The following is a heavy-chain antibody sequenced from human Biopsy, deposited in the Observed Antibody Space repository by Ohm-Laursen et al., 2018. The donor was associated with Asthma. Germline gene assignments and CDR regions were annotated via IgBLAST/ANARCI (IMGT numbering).Heavy chain of an antibody. D-gene: IGHD1-14*01. CDR2: IYFSGST. J-gene: IGHJ4*02. V-gene: IGHV4-59*01. CDR1: GGSISSYY. CDR3: ARDGPELPTELDY. Sequence: SETLSLTCTVSGGSISSYYWSWIRQPPGKGLEWIGYIYFSGSTNYNPSLKSRVTISVDTSKNQFSLKLRSVTAADTAVYYCARDGPELPTELDYWGPGTLVTVSS.